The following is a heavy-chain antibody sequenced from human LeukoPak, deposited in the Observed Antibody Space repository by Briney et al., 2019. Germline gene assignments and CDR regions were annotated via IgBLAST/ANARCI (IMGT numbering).Heavy chain of an antibody. Sequence: SVKVSCKASGGTSSSYAISWVRQAPGQGLEWMGGIIPIFGTANYAQKFQGRVTITADKSTSTAYMELSSLRSEDTAVYYCARAAIAAAGLEDAFDIWGQGTMVTVSS. CDR1: GGTSSSYA. J-gene: IGHJ3*02. V-gene: IGHV1-69*06. CDR3: ARAAIAAAGLEDAFDI. D-gene: IGHD6-13*01. CDR2: IIPIFGTA.